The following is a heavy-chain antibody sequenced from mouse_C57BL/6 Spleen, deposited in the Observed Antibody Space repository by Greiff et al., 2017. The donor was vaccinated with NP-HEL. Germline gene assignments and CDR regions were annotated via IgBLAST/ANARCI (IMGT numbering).Heavy chain of an antibody. D-gene: IGHD1-1*01. J-gene: IGHJ3*01. CDR2: IDPSDSYT. CDR3: ARDYGSRAWFAY. V-gene: IGHV1-69*01. CDR1: GYTFTSYW. Sequence: QVQLQQPGAELVMPGASVKLSCKASGYTFTSYWMHWVKQRPGQGLEWIGEIDPSDSYTNYNRKFKGKSTLTVDKSSSTAYMQLSSLTSEDSAVYYCARDYGSRAWFAYWGQGTLVTVSA.